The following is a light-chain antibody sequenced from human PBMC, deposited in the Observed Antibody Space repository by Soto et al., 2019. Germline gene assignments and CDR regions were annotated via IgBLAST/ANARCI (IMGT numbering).Light chain of an antibody. Sequence: QSVLTQPPSASGTPGQRVTISCSGSSSNIGSNYVYWYQQLPGTAPKLLIYRNNQRPSGVPDRFSGSKSGTSASLAISGLRSEDEADYYCAAWVDSLSGYVFGTGTKVTVL. J-gene: IGLJ1*01. CDR3: AAWVDSLSGYV. CDR2: RNN. V-gene: IGLV1-47*01. CDR1: SSNIGSNY.